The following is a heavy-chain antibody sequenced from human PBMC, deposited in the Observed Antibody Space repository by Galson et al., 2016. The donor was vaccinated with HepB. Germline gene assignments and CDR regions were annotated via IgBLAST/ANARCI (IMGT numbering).Heavy chain of an antibody. CDR1: GGSVSGGSYF. D-gene: IGHD2-21*02. V-gene: IGHV4-61*01. J-gene: IGHJ4*02. Sequence: ETLSLTCTVSGGSVSGGSYFWSWIRQPPGKRLEWIGYIYYTGSTNYNPSLKSRVTISVDTSKNQFSLKLTSVTAADTAVYYCARARRIYCGGDCYPDYWGQGTLVTVSS. CDR3: ARARRIYCGGDCYPDY. CDR2: IYYTGST.